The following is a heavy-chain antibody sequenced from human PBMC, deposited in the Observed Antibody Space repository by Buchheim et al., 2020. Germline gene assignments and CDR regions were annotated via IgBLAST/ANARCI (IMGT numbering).Heavy chain of an antibody. CDR3: ARGGRSYFDWLLSYYYYGMDV. Sequence: QVQLVQSGAEVKKPGASVKISCKASGYTFTSYDINWVRQATGQGLERMGWMNPNSGNTGYAQKFQGRVTMTRNTSISTVYMELISLRSEDTAVYYCARGGRSYFDWLLSYYYYGMDVWGQGTT. CDR1: GYTFTSYD. CDR2: MNPNSGNT. V-gene: IGHV1-8*01. D-gene: IGHD3-9*01. J-gene: IGHJ6*02.